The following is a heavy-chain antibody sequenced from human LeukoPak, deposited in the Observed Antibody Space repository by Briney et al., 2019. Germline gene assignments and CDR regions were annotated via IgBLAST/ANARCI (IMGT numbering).Heavy chain of an antibody. D-gene: IGHD6-19*01. V-gene: IGHV3-48*04. CDR3: ASKYSSGWYDGDY. Sequence: GGSLRLSCAASGFTFSTYAMNWVRQAPGKGLEWVSYISSSSSVIYYADSVKGRFTISRDNAKNSLYLQMNNLRAGDTAVYYCASKYSSGWYDGDYWGQGTLVTVSS. CDR1: GFTFSTYA. CDR2: ISSSSSVI. J-gene: IGHJ4*02.